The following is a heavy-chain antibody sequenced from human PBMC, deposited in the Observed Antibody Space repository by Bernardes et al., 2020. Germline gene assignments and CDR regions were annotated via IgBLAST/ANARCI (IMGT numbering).Heavy chain of an antibody. CDR1: GFTFSSYS. J-gene: IGHJ4*02. V-gene: IGHV3-21*01. CDR3: ARVNCSGGRCFDY. D-gene: IGHD2-15*01. CDR2: ISSSSSYI. Sequence: GGSLRLSCAASGFTFSSYSMNWVRQAPGKGLEWVSSISSSSSYIYYADSVKGRFTISRDNAKNSLYLQMNRLRAEDTAVYYCARVNCSGGRCFDYWGQGTLVSVSS.